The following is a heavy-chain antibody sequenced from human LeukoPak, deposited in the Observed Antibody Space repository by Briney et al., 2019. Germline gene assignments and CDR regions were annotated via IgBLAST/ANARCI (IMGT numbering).Heavy chain of an antibody. J-gene: IGHJ6*02. D-gene: IGHD2-2*01. Sequence: GGSLRLSCAASGXTFSGYAMSWVRQAPGKGLEWVSAISGSGGSTYYADSVKGRFTISRDNSKNTLYLQMNSLRAEDTAVYYCAKASDQDTYYYGMDVWGQGTTVTVSS. V-gene: IGHV3-23*01. CDR2: ISGSGGST. CDR1: GXTFSGYA. CDR3: AKASDQDTYYYGMDV.